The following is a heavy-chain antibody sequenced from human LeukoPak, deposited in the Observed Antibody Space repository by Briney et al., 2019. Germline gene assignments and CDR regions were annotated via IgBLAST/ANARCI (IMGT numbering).Heavy chain of an antibody. CDR3: AKDMGRSSLDY. J-gene: IGHJ4*02. Sequence: GRSLRLSCAASGFTFDDYAMHWVRQAPGKGLEWVSGISWNSGSIGHADSVKGRFTISRDNAKNSLYLQMNSLRAEDTALYYCAKDMGRSSLDYWGQGTLVTVSS. CDR1: GFTFDDYA. CDR2: ISWNSGSI. V-gene: IGHV3-9*01.